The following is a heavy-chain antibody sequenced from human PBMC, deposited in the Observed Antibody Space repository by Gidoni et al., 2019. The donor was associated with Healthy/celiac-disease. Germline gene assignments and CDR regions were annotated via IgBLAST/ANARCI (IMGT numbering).Heavy chain of an antibody. Sequence: EVQLVQSGAEVKKPGESLRISCKGSGYSFTSYWISWVRQMPGKGLEWMGRIDPSDSYTNYSPSFQGHVTISADKSISTAYLQWSSLKASDTAMYYCARRDRTGNYYYGMDVWGQGTTVTVSS. CDR2: IDPSDSYT. CDR3: ARRDRTGNYYYGMDV. D-gene: IGHD2-8*02. CDR1: GYSFTSYW. J-gene: IGHJ6*02. V-gene: IGHV5-10-1*03.